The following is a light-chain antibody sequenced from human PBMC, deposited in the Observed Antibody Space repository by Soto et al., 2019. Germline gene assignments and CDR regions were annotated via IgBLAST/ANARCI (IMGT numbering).Light chain of an antibody. J-gene: IGLJ3*02. CDR1: SSNIGAGYD. V-gene: IGLV1-40*01. CDR3: QSYDSSLSGSV. CDR2: GNN. Sequence: QSVLTQPPSVSGAPGQRVTISCTGSSSNIGAGYDVNWYQQLPGTAPKLLIYGNNNRPSGVPDRISGSKSATSASLAITGLQAEDEADYYCQSYDSSLSGSVFGGGTKLTVL.